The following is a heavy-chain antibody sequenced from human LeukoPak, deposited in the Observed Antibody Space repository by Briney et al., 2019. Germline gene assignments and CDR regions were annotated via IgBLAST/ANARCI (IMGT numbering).Heavy chain of an antibody. CDR3: AREGPALERGGTQGFNWFDP. D-gene: IGHD3-10*01. CDR1: GYTFTGYY. CDR2: INPNSGGT. J-gene: IGHJ5*02. Sequence: GAPVKVSCKASGYTFTGYYMHWVRQAPGQGLEWMGWINPNSGGTNYAQKFQGRVTMTRDTSISTAYMELSRLRSDDTAVYYCAREGPALERGGTQGFNWFDPWGQGTLVTVSS. V-gene: IGHV1-2*02.